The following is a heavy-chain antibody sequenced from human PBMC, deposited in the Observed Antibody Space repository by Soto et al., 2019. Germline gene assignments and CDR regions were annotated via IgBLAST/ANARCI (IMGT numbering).Heavy chain of an antibody. Sequence: SETLSLTCTVSGGSISSGDYYWSWIRQPPGKGLEWIGYIYYSGSTYYNPSLKSRVTISVDTSKNQFSLKLSSVTAADTAVYYCARNSRGSYHDYWGQGTLVTVSS. J-gene: IGHJ4*02. CDR1: GGSISSGDYY. CDR2: IYYSGST. CDR3: ARNSRGSYHDY. D-gene: IGHD1-26*01. V-gene: IGHV4-30-4*01.